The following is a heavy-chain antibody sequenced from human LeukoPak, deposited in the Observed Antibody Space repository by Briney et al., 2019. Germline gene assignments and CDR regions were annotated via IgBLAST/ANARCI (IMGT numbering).Heavy chain of an antibody. V-gene: IGHV3-7*03. CDR2: IKQDGSEK. CDR3: AKDRTVGASYWYFDL. D-gene: IGHD1-26*01. Sequence: PGGSLRLSCAASGFTFSNYWITWVRQAPGKGLEWVANIKQDGSEKYYMDSVKGRFTISRDNAKNSLFLQMNSLRAEDTAVYYCAKDRTVGASYWYFDLWGRGTLVTVSS. J-gene: IGHJ2*01. CDR1: GFTFSNYW.